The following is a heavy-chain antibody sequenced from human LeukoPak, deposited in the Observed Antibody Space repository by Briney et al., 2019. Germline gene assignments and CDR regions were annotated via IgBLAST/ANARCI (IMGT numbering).Heavy chain of an antibody. CDR1: GYTFTTYG. J-gene: IGHJ4*02. CDR3: ARDYSRTYYGHY. V-gene: IGHV1-18*01. Sequence: ASVKVSCKASGYTFTTYGISWVRQAPGQGLEWMGWISAYNGDTNYAQKLQGRVTMTTDTSTSTAYMELRSLRSDDTAVYYCARDYSRTYYGHYWGQGTLVTVSS. D-gene: IGHD1-26*01. CDR2: ISAYNGDT.